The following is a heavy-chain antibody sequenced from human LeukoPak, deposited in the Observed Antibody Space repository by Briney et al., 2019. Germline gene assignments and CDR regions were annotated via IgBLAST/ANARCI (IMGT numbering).Heavy chain of an antibody. CDR1: EFSFSSYA. CDR2: ISYDGSNK. CDR3: ARDEGGLGSPGY. V-gene: IGHV3-30-3*01. J-gene: IGHJ4*02. D-gene: IGHD1-26*01. Sequence: GGSLRLSCAASEFSFSSYAMHWVRQAPGKGLEWVAVISYDGSNKYYADSVKGRFTISRDNSKNTLYLQMNSLRAEDTAVYYCARDEGGLGSPGYWGQGTLVTVPS.